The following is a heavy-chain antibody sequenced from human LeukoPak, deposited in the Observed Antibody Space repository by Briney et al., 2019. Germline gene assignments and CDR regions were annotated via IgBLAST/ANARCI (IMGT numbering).Heavy chain of an antibody. Sequence: PGGSLRLSCAASGFTFSSYAMSWVRQAPGKGLEWVSSISDSGGRTYHADSVKGRFTISRDNSKNTLFLQMNSLRAEDTAVYYCAKGRDGYTRTYFDYWGQGTLVTVSS. CDR3: AKGRDGYTRTYFDY. CDR1: GFTFSSYA. V-gene: IGHV3-23*01. J-gene: IGHJ4*02. D-gene: IGHD5-24*01. CDR2: ISDSGGRT.